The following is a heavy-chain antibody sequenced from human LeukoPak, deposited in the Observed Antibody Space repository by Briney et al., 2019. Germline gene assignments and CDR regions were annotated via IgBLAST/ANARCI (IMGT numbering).Heavy chain of an antibody. D-gene: IGHD2-2*01. CDR3: ATIVVVPAAPFGYFDY. Sequence: PGRSLRLSCAASGFTFSSYAMHWVRQAPGKGLEWVAVISYDGSNKYYADSVKGRFTISRDNFKNTLYLQMNSLRAEDTAVYYCATIVVVPAAPFGYFDYWGQGTLVTVSS. V-gene: IGHV3-30-3*01. J-gene: IGHJ4*02. CDR2: ISYDGSNK. CDR1: GFTFSSYA.